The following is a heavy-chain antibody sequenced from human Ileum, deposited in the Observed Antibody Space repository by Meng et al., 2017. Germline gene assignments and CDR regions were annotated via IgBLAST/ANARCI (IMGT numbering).Heavy chain of an antibody. CDR1: GGSFSGYY. J-gene: IGHJ5*02. V-gene: IGHV4-34*01. CDR3: ARGGPWFDP. Sequence: QGPVQRGGAGLLKPSETLSLTCAVYGGSFSGYYWSWIRQPPGKGLEWIGEINHSGSTNYNPSLKSRVTISVDTSKNQFSLKLSSVTAADTAVYYCARGGPWFDPWGQGTLVTVSS. CDR2: INHSGST.